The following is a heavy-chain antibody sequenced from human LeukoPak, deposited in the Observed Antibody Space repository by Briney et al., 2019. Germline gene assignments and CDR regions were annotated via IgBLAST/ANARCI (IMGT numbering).Heavy chain of an antibody. D-gene: IGHD6-19*01. CDR1: GGSISTYY. Sequence: PSETLSLTCTVSGGSISTYYWSWIRQPPGKGLDWIGYIYYSGSTNYNPSLKSRVSISADTSKNQFSLKLSSVTAADTAVYYCARVTAVAGFTNFDYWGQGTLVTVSS. V-gene: IGHV4-59*01. J-gene: IGHJ4*02. CDR2: IYYSGST. CDR3: ARVTAVAGFTNFDY.